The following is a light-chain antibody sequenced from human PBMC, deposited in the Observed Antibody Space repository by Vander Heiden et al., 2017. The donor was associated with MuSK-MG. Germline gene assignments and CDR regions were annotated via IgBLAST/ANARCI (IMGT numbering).Light chain of an antibody. CDR2: GNS. Sequence: QSVLTQPPSVSGAPGQRVTISCTGSSSNIGAGYDVHWYQQLPGTAPKLLIYGNSNRPSGVPDRFSGSKPGTSASLAITGLQAEDEADYYCQSYDSSRSGHVVFGGGTKLTVL. CDR1: SSNIGAGYD. J-gene: IGLJ2*01. CDR3: QSYDSSRSGHVV. V-gene: IGLV1-40*01.